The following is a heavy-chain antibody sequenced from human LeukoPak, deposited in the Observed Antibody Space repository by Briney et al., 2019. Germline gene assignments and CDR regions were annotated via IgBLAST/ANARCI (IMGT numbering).Heavy chain of an antibody. V-gene: IGHV4-4*09. CDR1: GGSISSYY. J-gene: IGHJ2*01. CDR3: ARHLRFYRYFDL. D-gene: IGHD3-3*01. CDR2: IYTSGST. Sequence: PSETLSLTCTVSGGSISSYYWSWIRQPPGKGLEWIGYIYTSGSTNYNPTLKSRVTISVDTSKNQFSLKLSSVTAADTAVYYCARHLRFYRYFDLWGRGTLVTVSS.